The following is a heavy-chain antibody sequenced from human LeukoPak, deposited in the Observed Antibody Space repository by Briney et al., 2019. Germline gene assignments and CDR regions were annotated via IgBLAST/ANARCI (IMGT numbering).Heavy chain of an antibody. V-gene: IGHV4-59*01. J-gene: IGHJ5*02. Sequence: TSETLSLTCTVSGGSISSYYWSWIRQPPGKGLEWIGHIYYSGSTNYNPSLKSRVTISVDTSKNQFSLKLSSVTAADTAVYYCARIVVPAAIPGGWFDPWGQGTLVTVSS. D-gene: IGHD2-2*02. CDR1: GGSISSYY. CDR2: IYYSGST. CDR3: ARIVVPAAIPGGWFDP.